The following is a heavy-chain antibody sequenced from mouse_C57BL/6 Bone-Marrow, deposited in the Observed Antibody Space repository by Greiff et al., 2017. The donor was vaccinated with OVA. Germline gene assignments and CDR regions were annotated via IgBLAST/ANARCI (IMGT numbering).Heavy chain of an antibody. CDR3: ARWPNYYGSSYGWYFDV. D-gene: IGHD1-1*01. V-gene: IGHV1-50*01. J-gene: IGHJ1*03. Sequence: QVQLQQPGAELVKPGASVKLSCKASGYTFTSYWMQWVKQRPGQGLEWIGEIDPSDSYTNYNQKFKGKSTLTVDKSSSTAYMQLSSLTSEDSAVYYCARWPNYYGSSYGWYFDVWGTGTTVTVSS. CDR2: IDPSDSYT. CDR1: GYTFTSYW.